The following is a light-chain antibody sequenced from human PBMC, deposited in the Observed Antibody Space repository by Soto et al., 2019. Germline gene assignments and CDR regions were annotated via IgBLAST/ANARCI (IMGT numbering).Light chain of an antibody. V-gene: IGLV1-40*01. CDR3: QSFDKYLSAVV. CDR1: SSNLGAGYD. Sequence: QSALTQPPSVSGAPGQRVTISCTGSSSNLGAGYDVHWYQQVPGTAPKFLIYVSSNRPSGVPDRFSGSRSGTSAFLAISGLQAEDEADYYCQSFDKYLSAVVFGGGTQLTVL. J-gene: IGLJ7*01. CDR2: VSS.